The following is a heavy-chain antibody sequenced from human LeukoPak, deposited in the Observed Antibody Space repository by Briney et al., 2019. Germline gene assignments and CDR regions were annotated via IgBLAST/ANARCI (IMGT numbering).Heavy chain of an antibody. J-gene: IGHJ4*02. CDR3: SRDGLDYYGSGSYRGFDY. CDR2: IRTKDFGGTT. V-gene: IGHV3-49*04. D-gene: IGHD3-10*01. CDR1: GFTFGDYS. Sequence: GGSLRLSCTASGFTFGDYSMSWVRQAPGKGVEYIGFIRTKDFGGTTEYAASVKGRFTISRDDSKSIAYLQIHSLKSEDTAVYYCSRDGLDYYGSGSYRGFDYWGQGTLVTVSS.